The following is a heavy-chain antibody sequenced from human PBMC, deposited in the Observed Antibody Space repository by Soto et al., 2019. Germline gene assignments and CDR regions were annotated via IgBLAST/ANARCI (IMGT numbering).Heavy chain of an antibody. Sequence: PGEPLKISCQGSGYSFTSYWISWVRQMPGKGLEWMGRIDPSDSYTNYSPSFQGHVTISADKSISTAYLQWSSLKASDTAMYYCARRATATRYGMDVWGQGTTVTVSS. J-gene: IGHJ6*02. CDR3: ARRATATRYGMDV. D-gene: IGHD2-21*02. V-gene: IGHV5-10-1*01. CDR2: IDPSDSYT. CDR1: GYSFTSYW.